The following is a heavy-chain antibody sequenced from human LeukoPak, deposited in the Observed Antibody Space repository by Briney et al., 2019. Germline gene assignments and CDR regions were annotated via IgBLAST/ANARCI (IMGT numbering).Heavy chain of an antibody. CDR2: IIPIFGTA. J-gene: IGHJ4*02. CDR3: ASLGYSGYDYRDY. Sequence: SVKVSCKASGGTFSSYAISWVRQPPGQGLEWMGGIIPIFGTANYAQKFQGRVTITADESTSTAYMELSSLRSEDTAVYYCASLGYSGYDYRDYWGQGTLVTVPS. V-gene: IGHV1-69*13. CDR1: GGTFSSYA. D-gene: IGHD5-12*01.